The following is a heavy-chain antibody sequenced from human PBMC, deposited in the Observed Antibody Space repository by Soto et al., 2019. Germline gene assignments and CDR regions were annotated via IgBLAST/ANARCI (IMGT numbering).Heavy chain of an antibody. CDR1: GFPFSSYV. Sequence: QSVGSLRLSCAASGFPFSSYVMAWVRQAPGKGLEWVSGISGGGSNTFYADSVKGRFTISRDNSKNTLLLQMNSLGAEDTAVYYCAKDSNKYSSSLRGRYFDYWGQGIGVTVSS. CDR2: ISGGGSNT. CDR3: AKDSNKYSSSLRGRYFDY. D-gene: IGHD4-4*01. V-gene: IGHV3-23*01. J-gene: IGHJ4*02.